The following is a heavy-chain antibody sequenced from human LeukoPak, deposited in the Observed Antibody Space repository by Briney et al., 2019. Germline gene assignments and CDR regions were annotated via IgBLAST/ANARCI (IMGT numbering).Heavy chain of an antibody. CDR2: ISSSSSTI. V-gene: IGHV3-48*04. CDR3: ARGYDSSGYSAAYFDY. D-gene: IGHD3-22*01. Sequence: GGSLRLSCAASGFTFSSYSMNWVRQAPGKGLEWVSYISSSSSTIYYADSVKGRFTISGDNAKNSLYLQMNSLRAEDTAVYYCARGYDSSGYSAAYFDYWGQGTLVTVSS. CDR1: GFTFSSYS. J-gene: IGHJ4*02.